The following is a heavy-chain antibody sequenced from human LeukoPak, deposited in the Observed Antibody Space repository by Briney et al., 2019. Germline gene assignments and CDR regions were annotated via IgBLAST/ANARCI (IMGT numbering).Heavy chain of an antibody. CDR2: ISSSSYI. CDR1: GFTFSSYS. V-gene: IGHV3-21*01. J-gene: IGHJ6*03. CDR3: AGLQWELLLSYYYYYMDV. Sequence: GGSLRLSCAASGFTFSSYSMNWVRQAPGKGLEWVSSISSSSYIYYADSVKGRFTISRDNAKNSLYLQMNSLRAEDTAVYYCAGLQWELLLSYYYYYMDVWGKGTTVTVSS. D-gene: IGHD1-26*01.